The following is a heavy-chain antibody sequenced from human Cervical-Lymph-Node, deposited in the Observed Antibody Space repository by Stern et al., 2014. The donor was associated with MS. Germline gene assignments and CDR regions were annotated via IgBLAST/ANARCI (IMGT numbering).Heavy chain of an antibody. V-gene: IGHV3-33*01. CDR3: AREGGNTAKYFQH. D-gene: IGHD4-23*01. CDR1: GFTFSSYG. Sequence: QMQLVQSGGGVVQPGRSLRLSCAASGFTFSSYGMHWVRQAPGKGLEWVAVIWYDGSNKYYADSVKGRFTISRDNSKKTLYLQMNSLRAEDTAVYYCAREGGNTAKYFQHWGQGTLVTVSS. CDR2: IWYDGSNK. J-gene: IGHJ1*01.